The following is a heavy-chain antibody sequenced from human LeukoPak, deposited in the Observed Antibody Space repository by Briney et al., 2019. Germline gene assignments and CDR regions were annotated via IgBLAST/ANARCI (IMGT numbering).Heavy chain of an antibody. J-gene: IGHJ4*02. CDR2: IYYSGST. CDR3: ARGDSSGWYGY. V-gene: IGHV4-59*01. Sequence: SETLSLTCTVSGGSISSYYWSWIRQPPGKGLEWIGYIYYSGSTNYNPSLKSRVTISVDTSKNQFSMKLSSVTAADTAVYYCARGDSSGWYGYWGQGTLVTVSS. D-gene: IGHD6-19*01. CDR1: GGSISSYY.